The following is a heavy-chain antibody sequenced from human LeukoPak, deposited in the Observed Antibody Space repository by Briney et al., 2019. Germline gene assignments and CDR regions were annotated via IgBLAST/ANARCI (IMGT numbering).Heavy chain of an antibody. V-gene: IGHV1-46*01. J-gene: IGHJ4*02. CDR1: GYTFTDYD. Sequence: ASVKVSCKTSGYTFTDYDISWVRQAPGQGLEWMGIINPSGGSTSYAQKFQGRVTMTRDMSTSTVYMELSSLRSEDTAVYYCARSGYSSSWCNYWGQGTLVTVSS. D-gene: IGHD6-13*01. CDR3: ARSGYSSSWCNY. CDR2: INPSGGST.